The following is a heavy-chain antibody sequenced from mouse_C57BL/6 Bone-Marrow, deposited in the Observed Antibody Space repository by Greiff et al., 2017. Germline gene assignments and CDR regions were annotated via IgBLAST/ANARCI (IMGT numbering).Heavy chain of an antibody. J-gene: IGHJ2*01. D-gene: IGHD4-1*01. CDR1: GYTFTSYW. CDR3: ARSDWDGDFDY. Sequence: QVQLQQPGTELVKPGASVKLSCKASGYTFTSYWMHWVKQRPGQGLEWIGNINPSDGGTNYNEKFKGKATLTVDKSSSTAYMQLSSLTSEDSAVYYCARSDWDGDFDYWGQGTTLTVSS. CDR2: INPSDGGT. V-gene: IGHV1-53*01.